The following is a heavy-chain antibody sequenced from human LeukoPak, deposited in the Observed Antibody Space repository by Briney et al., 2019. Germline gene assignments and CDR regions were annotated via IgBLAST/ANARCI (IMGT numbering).Heavy chain of an antibody. Sequence: SETPSLTCTVSGGSISSSSYYWGWIRQPLGKGLEWVGSIYYSGSTYYNPSLKSRVTISVDTSKNQFSLKLSSVTAADTAVYYCARRGMVRGVINYWGQGTLVTVSS. CDR3: ARRGMVRGVINY. CDR2: IYYSGST. J-gene: IGHJ4*02. V-gene: IGHV4-39*01. CDR1: GGSISSSSYY. D-gene: IGHD3-10*01.